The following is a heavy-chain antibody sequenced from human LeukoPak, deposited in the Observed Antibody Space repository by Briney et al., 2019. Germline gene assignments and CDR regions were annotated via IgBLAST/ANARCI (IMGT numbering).Heavy chain of an antibody. Sequence: SVKVSCKASGGTFSSYAISWVRQAPGQGLEWMGRIIPIFGTANYAQKFQGRVTITTDESTSTAYMELSSLRSEDTAVYYCARFICSSTSCYANAFDIWGQGAMVTVSS. V-gene: IGHV1-69*05. CDR3: ARFICSSTSCYANAFDI. CDR2: IIPIFGTA. J-gene: IGHJ3*02. D-gene: IGHD2-2*01. CDR1: GGTFSSYA.